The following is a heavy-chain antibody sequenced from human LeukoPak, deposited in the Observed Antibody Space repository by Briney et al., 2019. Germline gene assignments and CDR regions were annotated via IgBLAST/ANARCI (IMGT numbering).Heavy chain of an antibody. J-gene: IGHJ4*02. Sequence: TGGSLRLSCAASGFTFSNAWMTWVRQAPGKGLEWVGRIKTKADGGTTDYAAPVKGRFTISRDDSKNTAYLQMNSLKTEDTAMYYCASGDHSSGWCIWGQGTLVTVSS. CDR3: ASGDHSSGWCI. D-gene: IGHD6-19*01. V-gene: IGHV3-15*01. CDR2: IKTKADGGTT. CDR1: GFTFSNAW.